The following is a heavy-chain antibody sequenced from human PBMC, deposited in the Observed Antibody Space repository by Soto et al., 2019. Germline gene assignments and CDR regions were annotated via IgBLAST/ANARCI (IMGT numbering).Heavy chain of an antibody. J-gene: IGHJ4*02. Sequence: QVQLVQSGAEVKKPGASVKASCKASGYTFTSYDINWVRQATGQGLEWMGWMNPNSGNTGYAQKFQGRVTMTRNTSISTAYMELSSLRSEDTAVYYCARGPRYCSSTSCYRSVDYWGQGTLVTVSS. D-gene: IGHD2-2*01. CDR2: MNPNSGNT. CDR3: ARGPRYCSSTSCYRSVDY. V-gene: IGHV1-8*01. CDR1: GYTFTSYD.